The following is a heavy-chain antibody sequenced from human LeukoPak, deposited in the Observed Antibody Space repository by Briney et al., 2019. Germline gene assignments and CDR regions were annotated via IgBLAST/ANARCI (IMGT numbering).Heavy chain of an antibody. J-gene: IGHJ6*02. CDR3: ARGHYGMDV. CDR1: GFTLSVHW. V-gene: IGHV3-7*03. CDR2: IKGDGSET. Sequence: GGSLGLSCAASGFTLSVHWMTWVRQAPGKVMEWVANIKGDGSETYYVDSVKGRFTISRDNAKNSVSLQMNSLRAEDTAVYYCARGHYGMDVWGQGTTVAVPS.